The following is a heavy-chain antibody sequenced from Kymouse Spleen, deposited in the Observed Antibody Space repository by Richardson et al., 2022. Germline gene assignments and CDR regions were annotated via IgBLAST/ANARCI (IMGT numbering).Heavy chain of an antibody. J-gene: IGHJ4*02. D-gene: IGHD2-2*02. CDR1: GFTFSSYG. CDR3: ARDGDIVVVPAAPFDY. CDR2: IWYDGSNK. V-gene: IGHV3-33*01. Sequence: QVQLVESGGGVVQPGRSLRLSCAASGFTFSSYGMHWVRQAPGKGLEWVAVIWYDGSNKYYADSVKGRFTISRDNSKNTLYLQMNSLRAEDTAVYYCARDGDIVVVPAAPFDYWGQGTLVTVSS.